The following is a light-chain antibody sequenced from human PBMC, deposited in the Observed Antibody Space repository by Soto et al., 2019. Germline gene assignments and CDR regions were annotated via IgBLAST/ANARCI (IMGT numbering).Light chain of an antibody. CDR2: EVS. V-gene: IGLV2-14*01. J-gene: IGLJ2*01. CDR3: SSYASDTTVV. Sequence: QSALTQPASVSGSPGQSITISCTGTSSDVGGYNYVSWYQQHPGKAPKLMIYEVSNRPSGVSDRFFGSKSGNTASLTISGLQAEDEADYYCSSYASDTTVVFGGGTKLTVL. CDR1: SSDVGGYNY.